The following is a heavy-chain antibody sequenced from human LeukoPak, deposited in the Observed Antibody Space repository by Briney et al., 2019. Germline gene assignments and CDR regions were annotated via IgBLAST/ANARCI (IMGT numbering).Heavy chain of an antibody. J-gene: IGHJ4*02. CDR1: GGSISSSSYY. Sequence: SETLSLTCTVSGGSISSSSYYWGWIRQPPGKGLEWIGSIYYSGSTYYNPSLKSRVTISVDTSMNRFSLKLSSVTAADTAVYYCARGEFDGGVYFDYWGQGTLVTVSS. CDR2: IYYSGST. CDR3: ARGEFDGGVYFDY. D-gene: IGHD3-16*01. V-gene: IGHV4-39*07.